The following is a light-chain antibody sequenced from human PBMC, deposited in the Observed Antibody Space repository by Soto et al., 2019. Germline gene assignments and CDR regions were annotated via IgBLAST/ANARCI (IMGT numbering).Light chain of an antibody. CDR1: SSDVGTYTY. V-gene: IGLV2-11*01. J-gene: IGLJ1*01. CDR2: DVI. CDR3: NSYTSNNTYV. Sequence: QSALTHPRSVSGSPGQSVTISCTGTSSDVGTYTYVSWYQQHPGKAPKLIIYDVIKRPSGVSNRFSGSKSGNTASLTISGLRAEDEADYYCNSYTSNNTYVFGTGTKVTVL.